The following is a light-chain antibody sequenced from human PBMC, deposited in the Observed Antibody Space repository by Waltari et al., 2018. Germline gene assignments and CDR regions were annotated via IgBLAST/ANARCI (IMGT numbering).Light chain of an antibody. V-gene: IGLV1-44*01. Sequence: QSVLTQPPSASGTPGQRVTISCSGSSSNIGSNTVNWYQQLPGTAPKLLSYSNNRRPSGVPDRFSGSKSGTSSSLAISGLQSEDEADYYCAAWDASLNGFYVFGTGTKVTVL. CDR2: SNN. CDR3: AAWDASLNGFYV. CDR1: SSNIGSNT. J-gene: IGLJ1*01.